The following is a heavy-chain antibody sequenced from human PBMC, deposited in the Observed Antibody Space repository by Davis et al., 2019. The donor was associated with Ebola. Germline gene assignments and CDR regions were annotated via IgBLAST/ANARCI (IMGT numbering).Heavy chain of an antibody. Sequence: PGGSLRLSCAASGFTFSSYSMNWVRQAPGKGLEWVSSISSSSSYIYYADSVKGRFTISRDNAKNSLYLQMNSLRAEDTAVYYCARVDGDFYYFDYWGQGTLVTVSS. CDR2: ISSSSSYI. V-gene: IGHV3-21*01. J-gene: IGHJ4*02. CDR3: ARVDGDFYYFDY. CDR1: GFTFSSYS. D-gene: IGHD4-17*01.